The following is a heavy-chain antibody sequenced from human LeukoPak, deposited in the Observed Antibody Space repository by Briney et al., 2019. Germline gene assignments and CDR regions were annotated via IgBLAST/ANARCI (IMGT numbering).Heavy chain of an antibody. CDR2: ISSSSNYI. D-gene: IGHD3-10*01. Sequence: KPGGSLRLSCAASGLTFSSYSMNWVRQAPGKGLEWVSSISSSSNYIYYADSVKGRFTISRDNAKNSLYLQMDSLRAEDTAVYYCAKSKDRTMVRGVLDYWGQGTLVTVSS. CDR1: GLTFSSYS. CDR3: AKSKDRTMVRGVLDY. J-gene: IGHJ4*02. V-gene: IGHV3-21*04.